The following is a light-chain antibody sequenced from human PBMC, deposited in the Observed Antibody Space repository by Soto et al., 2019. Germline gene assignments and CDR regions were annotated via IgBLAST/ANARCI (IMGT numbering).Light chain of an antibody. CDR3: QQYNSYWT. V-gene: IGKV1-5*03. J-gene: IGKJ1*01. Sequence: DIPLTQSPSTRSASLGDRVTITCRASQSISDWLAWYQQKPGKAPKLLISKASRLERGVPLRFSGIGSGTEFTLTISSMKPDDFASYDCQQYNSYWTFGQGTKVDIK. CDR1: QSISDW. CDR2: KAS.